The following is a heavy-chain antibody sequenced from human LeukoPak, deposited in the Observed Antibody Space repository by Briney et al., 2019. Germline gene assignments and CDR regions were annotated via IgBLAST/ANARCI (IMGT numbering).Heavy chain of an antibody. Sequence: GRSLRLSCAASGFTFSSYAMHWVRQAPGKGLEWVAVISYDGSNKYCADSVKGRFTISRDNSKNTLYLQMNSLRAEDTAVYYCARDFAFDYWGQGTLVTVSS. CDR3: ARDFAFDY. CDR2: ISYDGSNK. J-gene: IGHJ4*02. D-gene: IGHD3-3*01. V-gene: IGHV3-30-3*01. CDR1: GFTFSSYA.